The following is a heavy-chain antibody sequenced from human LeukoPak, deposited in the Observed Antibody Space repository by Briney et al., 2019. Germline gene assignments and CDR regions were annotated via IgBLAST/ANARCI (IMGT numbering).Heavy chain of an antibody. D-gene: IGHD6-13*01. J-gene: IGHJ3*02. CDR1: GFTFDDYA. Sequence: GGSLRLSCAASGFTFDDYAMHWVRQAPGKGLEWVSLISWDGGSTYYADSVKGRFTISRDNSKNSLYLQMNSLRAEDTALYYCARHFGAAGTVAFDIWGQGTMVTVSS. CDR3: ARHFGAAGTVAFDI. CDR2: ISWDGGST. V-gene: IGHV3-43D*04.